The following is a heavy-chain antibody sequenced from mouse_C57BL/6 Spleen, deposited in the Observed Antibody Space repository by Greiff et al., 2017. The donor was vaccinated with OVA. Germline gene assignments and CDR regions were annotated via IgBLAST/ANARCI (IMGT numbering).Heavy chain of an antibody. CDR1: GFSLTSYA. Sequence: VHLVESGPGLVAPSQSLSITCTVSGFSLTSYAISWVRQPPGKGLEWLGVIWTGGGTNYNSALKSRLSISKDNSKSQVFLKMNSLQTDDTARYYCASLYGNYDWYFDVWGTGTTVTVSS. V-gene: IGHV2-9-1*01. CDR2: IWTGGGT. D-gene: IGHD2-1*01. J-gene: IGHJ1*03. CDR3: ASLYGNYDWYFDV.